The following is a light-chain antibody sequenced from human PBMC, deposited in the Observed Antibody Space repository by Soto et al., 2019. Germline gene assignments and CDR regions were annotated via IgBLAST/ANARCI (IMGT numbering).Light chain of an antibody. CDR2: EVS. CDR1: SSDIGGYNY. CDR3: CSYTSGSTYV. J-gene: IGLJ1*01. Sequence: QSALTQPASVSGSPGQSITISCTGTSSDIGGYNYVSWYQQHPGKAPKLMIYEVSNRPSGVSNRFSGSKSDNTASLTISGLQAEDEADYYCCSYTSGSTYVFGTGTKLTVL. V-gene: IGLV2-14*01.